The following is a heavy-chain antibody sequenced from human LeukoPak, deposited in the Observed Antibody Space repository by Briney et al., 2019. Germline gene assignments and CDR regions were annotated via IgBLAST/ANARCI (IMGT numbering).Heavy chain of an antibody. J-gene: IGHJ4*02. CDR3: ARGRGSGWYDY. CDR1: GFTFSSYA. V-gene: IGHV3-74*01. CDR2: VNIDGGST. Sequence: GGSLRLSCAASGFTFSSYAMSWVRQAPGKGLVWVSRVNIDGGSTSYADSVKGRFTISRDNAKNTLYLQMNSLRAEDTAVYYCARGRGSGWYDYWGQGTLVTVSS. D-gene: IGHD6-19*01.